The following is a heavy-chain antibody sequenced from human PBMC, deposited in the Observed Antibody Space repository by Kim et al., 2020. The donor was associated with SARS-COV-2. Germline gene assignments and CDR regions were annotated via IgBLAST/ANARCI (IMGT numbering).Heavy chain of an antibody. Sequence: SETLSLTCSVSGGSINSGNNYWAWIRQHPGKGLEWIGYIDYSGNTFYNSSLKSRLNIFVDISKNQFSLDLYSVTAADTAMYYCARVSLSGRGSSYFGMDV. J-gene: IGHJ6*01. D-gene: IGHD3-3*01. CDR2: IDYSGNT. CDR3: ARVSLSGRGSSYFGMDV. CDR1: GGSINSGNNY. V-gene: IGHV4-31*03.